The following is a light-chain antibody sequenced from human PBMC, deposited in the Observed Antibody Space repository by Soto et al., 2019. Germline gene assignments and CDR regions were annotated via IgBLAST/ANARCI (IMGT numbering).Light chain of an antibody. Sequence: QSALTQPASVSGSPGQSITISCTGTSSDVGGYNLVSWYQQHPGKAPKLMIYEVSKRPSGVSNRFSGSKSGNTASLTISGLQAEDEADYYCCSYAGRGVVFGGGTKLTVL. CDR3: CSYAGRGVV. J-gene: IGLJ2*01. CDR2: EVS. V-gene: IGLV2-23*02. CDR1: SSDVGGYNL.